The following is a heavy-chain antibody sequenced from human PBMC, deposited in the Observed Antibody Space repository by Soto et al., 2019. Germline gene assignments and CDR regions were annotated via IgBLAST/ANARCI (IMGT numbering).Heavy chain of an antibody. CDR2: IYYSGST. CDR1: GGSISSSSYY. CDR3: ARASRAAGTYFDY. Sequence: SETLSLTCTVSGGSISSSSYYWGWIRQPPGKGLEWIGSIYYSGSTYYNPSLKSRVTISVDTSKNQFSLKLSSVTAADTAVYYCARASRAAGTYFDYWGQGTLVTVSS. J-gene: IGHJ4*02. V-gene: IGHV4-39*01. D-gene: IGHD6-13*01.